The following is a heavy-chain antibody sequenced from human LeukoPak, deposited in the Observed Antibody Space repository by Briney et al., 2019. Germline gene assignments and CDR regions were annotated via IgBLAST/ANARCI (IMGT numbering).Heavy chain of an antibody. J-gene: IGHJ4*02. Sequence: SQTLSLTCTVSGGSNSSGGYYWSWIRQHPGKGLEWIGYIYYSGSTYYNPSLKSRVTISVDASKNQFSLKLSSVTAADTAVYFCARLGLELMVPREFDYWGQGTLVTVSS. CDR3: ARLGLELMVPREFDY. D-gene: IGHD2-8*01. V-gene: IGHV4-31*03. CDR2: IYYSGST. CDR1: GGSNSSGGYY.